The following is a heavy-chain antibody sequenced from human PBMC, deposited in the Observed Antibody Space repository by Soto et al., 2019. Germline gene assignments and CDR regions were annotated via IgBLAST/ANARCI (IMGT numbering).Heavy chain of an antibody. CDR3: AKDYCNNKNCYLMDN. CDR1: GFTFSGYA. V-gene: IGHV3-23*01. D-gene: IGHD2-8*01. J-gene: IGHJ4*02. CDR2: ITDNGGTT. Sequence: EVQLLESGGDLVQPGGSLRLSCAASGFTFSGYAMSWFRQAPRKGLEWVSGITDNGGTTYYADSVKDRFTISRDNSQNTLYLQMNGLRAEDTAVYYCAKDYCNNKNCYLMDNWGQGTLVTVSS.